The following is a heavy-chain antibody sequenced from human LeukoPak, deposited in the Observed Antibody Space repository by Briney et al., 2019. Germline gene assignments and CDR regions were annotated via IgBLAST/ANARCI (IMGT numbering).Heavy chain of an antibody. V-gene: IGHV4-34*01. CDR1: GGSFSGYY. CDR2: INHSGST. D-gene: IGHD4-17*01. Sequence: SETLSLTCAVSGGSFSGYYWSWIRQPPGKGLEWIGEINHSGSTNYNPSLKSRVTISVDTSKNQFSLKLSSVTAADTAVYYCARGTMTTVTYYFDYWGQGTLVTVSS. CDR3: ARGTMTTVTYYFDY. J-gene: IGHJ4*02.